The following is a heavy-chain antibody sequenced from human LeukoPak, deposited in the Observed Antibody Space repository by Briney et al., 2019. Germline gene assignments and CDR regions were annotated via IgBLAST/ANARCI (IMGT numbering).Heavy chain of an antibody. D-gene: IGHD3-22*01. J-gene: IGHJ4*02. CDR1: GFTFSSYS. V-gene: IGHV3-48*04. CDR2: ISSSSSTI. Sequence: SGGSLRLSCAASGFTFSSYSMNWVRQAPGKGLEWVSYISSSSSTIYYADSVKGRFTISRDNAKKSLYLQMNSLRAEDTAVYYCVRDRGWLSNPGYFDYWGRGTLVTVSS. CDR3: VRDRGWLSNPGYFDY.